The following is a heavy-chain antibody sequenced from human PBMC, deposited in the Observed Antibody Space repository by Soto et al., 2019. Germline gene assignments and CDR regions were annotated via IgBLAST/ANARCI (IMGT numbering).Heavy chain of an antibody. Sequence: ASVKVSCKFSGYTLTELSIHWVRQAPGKGLEWMGGFDPEDGETIYAQKFQGRVTMTEDTSTDTAYMELSSLRSEDTAVYYCATDKSGWSLGMDVWGQGTTVTVSS. CDR1: GYTLTELS. J-gene: IGHJ6*02. CDR3: ATDKSGWSLGMDV. CDR2: FDPEDGET. V-gene: IGHV1-24*01. D-gene: IGHD6-19*01.